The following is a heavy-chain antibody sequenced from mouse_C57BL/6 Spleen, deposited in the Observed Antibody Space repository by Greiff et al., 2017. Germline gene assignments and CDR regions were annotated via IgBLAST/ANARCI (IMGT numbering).Heavy chain of an antibody. D-gene: IGHD1-1*01. Sequence: EVKLVESGGGLVQPKGSLKLSCAASGFSFNTYAMNWVRQAPGKGLEWVARIRSKSNNYATYYADSVKDRFTISRDDSESMLYLQMNNLKTEDTAMYSCVSHGYYGSSYYAMDYWGQGTSVTVSS. CDR2: IRSKSNNYAT. V-gene: IGHV10-1*01. CDR1: GFSFNTYA. CDR3: VSHGYYGSSYYAMDY. J-gene: IGHJ4*01.